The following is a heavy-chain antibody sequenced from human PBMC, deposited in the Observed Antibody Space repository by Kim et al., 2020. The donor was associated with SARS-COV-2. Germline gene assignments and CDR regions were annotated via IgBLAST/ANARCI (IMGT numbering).Heavy chain of an antibody. V-gene: IGHV4-34*01. J-gene: IGHJ4*02. D-gene: IGHD3-9*01. CDR3: ARGRTGYYGILTLDY. Sequence: PPIKSRGTISVDTSKNQFSLKRSSVTAADTAVYYCARGRTGYYGILTLDYWGQGTLVTVSS.